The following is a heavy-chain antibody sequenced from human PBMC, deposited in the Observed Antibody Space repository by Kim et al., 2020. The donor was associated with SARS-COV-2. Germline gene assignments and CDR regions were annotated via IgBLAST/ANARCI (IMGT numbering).Heavy chain of an antibody. J-gene: IGHJ4*02. CDR1: GGTFSSHA. CDR3: ATLGDCSSTSCYRPYYFDY. Sequence: SVKVSCKASGGTFSSHAISWVRQAPGQGLEWMGGIIPIFGTANYAQKFQGRVTITADESTSTAYMELSSLRSEDTAVYYCATLGDCSSTSCYRPYYFDYWGQGTLVTVSS. CDR2: IIPIFGTA. V-gene: IGHV1-69*13. D-gene: IGHD2-2*01.